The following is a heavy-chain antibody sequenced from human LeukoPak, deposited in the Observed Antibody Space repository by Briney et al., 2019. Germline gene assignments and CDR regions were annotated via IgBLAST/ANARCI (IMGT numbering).Heavy chain of an antibody. Sequence: GASVKVSCKASGYTFTSYDINWVRQATGEGLEWMGWMNPNSGNTGYAQKFQGRVTMNRNTSISTAYMELSSLRSKDTAVYYCARGDYAYYSYYYMDVWGKGTTVTVSS. J-gene: IGHJ6*03. CDR3: ARGDYAYYSYYYMDV. V-gene: IGHV1-8*01. CDR1: GYTFTSYD. D-gene: IGHD4-17*01. CDR2: MNPNSGNT.